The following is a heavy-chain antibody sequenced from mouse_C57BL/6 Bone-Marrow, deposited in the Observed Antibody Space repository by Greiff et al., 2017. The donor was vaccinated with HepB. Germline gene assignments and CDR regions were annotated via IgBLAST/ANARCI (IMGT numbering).Heavy chain of an antibody. CDR3: ARRLRLRRYFDY. Sequence: VQLQQPGAELVKPGASVKMSCKASGYTFTSYWITWVKQRPGQGLEWIGDIYPGSGSTNYNEKFKSKATLTVYTSSSTAYMQLSSLTSEDSAVYYCARRLRLRRYFDYWGQGTTLTVSS. CDR1: GYTFTSYW. J-gene: IGHJ2*01. V-gene: IGHV1-55*01. CDR2: IYPGSGST. D-gene: IGHD3-2*02.